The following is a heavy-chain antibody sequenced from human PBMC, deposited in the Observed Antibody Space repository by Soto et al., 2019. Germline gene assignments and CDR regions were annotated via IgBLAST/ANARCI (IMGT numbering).Heavy chain of an antibody. Sequence: QEQLVESGGGVVQPGRSLRLYCEGSGYTFSSNAMHWVRQAPGKGLEWVAVISYDGSNKYYTDSVKGRFTISRDNSKNTLYLQMNSLRLEDTAVYRCARVRGGDSYYYYAMDVWVQGTTVTVSS. CDR1: GYTFSSNA. CDR2: ISYDGSNK. D-gene: IGHD3-10*01. V-gene: IGHV3-30-3*01. J-gene: IGHJ6*02. CDR3: ARVRGGDSYYYYAMDV.